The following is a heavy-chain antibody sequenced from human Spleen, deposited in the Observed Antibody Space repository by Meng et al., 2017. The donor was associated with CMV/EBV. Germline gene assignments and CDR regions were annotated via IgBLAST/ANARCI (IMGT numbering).Heavy chain of an antibody. CDR3: ARQERNWNY. CDR1: GFTFDDYA. J-gene: IGHJ4*02. D-gene: IGHD1-1*01. V-gene: IGHV3-43D*03. Sequence: GGSLRLSCAASGFTFDDYATHWVRQAPGKGLEWVSLITWDGSRAYYADSVKGRFTISRDNAKNSLYLQMNSLRAEDTAVYYCARQERNWNYWGQGTLVTVSS. CDR2: ITWDGSRA.